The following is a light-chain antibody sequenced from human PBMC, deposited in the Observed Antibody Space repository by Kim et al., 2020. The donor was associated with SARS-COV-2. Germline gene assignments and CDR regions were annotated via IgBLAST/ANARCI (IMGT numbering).Light chain of an antibody. CDR1: SPRSYY. CDR3: NSRDSNDNVV. CDR2: GKN. V-gene: IGLV3-19*01. Sequence: VALGQTFRITCQGDSPRSYYATWYQQKPGQAPIVVIYGKNNRPSGIPDRFSGSSSGNTASLTITGTQAGDEADYYCNSRDSNDNVVFGGGTQLTVL. J-gene: IGLJ2*01.